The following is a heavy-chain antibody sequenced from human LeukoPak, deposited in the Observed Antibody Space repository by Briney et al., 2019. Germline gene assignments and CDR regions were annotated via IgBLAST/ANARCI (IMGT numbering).Heavy chain of an antibody. J-gene: IGHJ4*02. CDR3: AKYGNSGWVIDN. V-gene: IGHV4-59*08. Sequence: SETLSLTCTVSGGSIGSNYWTWIRQPPGKGLEYIGYIYYTGGTNYNPSLKSRVTISVDTSKNQFSLKLTSVTAADTAVYFCAKYGNSGWVIDNWGQGTLVTVSS. CDR2: IYYTGGT. CDR1: GGSIGSNY. D-gene: IGHD6-19*01.